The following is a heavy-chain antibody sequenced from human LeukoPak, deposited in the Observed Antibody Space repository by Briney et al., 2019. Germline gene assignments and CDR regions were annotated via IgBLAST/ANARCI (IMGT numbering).Heavy chain of an antibody. CDR3: AREGKSWFGESSNWFDP. CDR2: IYYSGST. J-gene: IGHJ5*02. V-gene: IGHV4-39*07. Sequence: SETLSLTCTVSGGSISSSSYYWGWIRQPPGKGLEWIGSIYYSGSTYYNPSLKSRVTISVDTSKNQFSLKLSSVTAADTAVYYWAREGKSWFGESSNWFDPWGQGTLVTVSS. CDR1: GGSISSSSYY. D-gene: IGHD3-10*01.